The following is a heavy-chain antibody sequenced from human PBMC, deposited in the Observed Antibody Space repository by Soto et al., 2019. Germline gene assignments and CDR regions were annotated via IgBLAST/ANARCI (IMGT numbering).Heavy chain of an antibody. CDR2: ISAYNGNT. D-gene: IGHD6-13*01. CDR3: AREDNGGIAAAGPDYYYYMDV. Sequence: ASVKVSCKASGYTFTSYGISWVRQAPGQGLEWMGWISAYNGNTNYAQKLQGRVTMTTDTSTSTAYMELRSLRSDDTAVYYCAREDNGGIAAAGPDYYYYMDVWGKGTTVTVSS. CDR1: GYTFTSYG. J-gene: IGHJ6*03. V-gene: IGHV1-18*01.